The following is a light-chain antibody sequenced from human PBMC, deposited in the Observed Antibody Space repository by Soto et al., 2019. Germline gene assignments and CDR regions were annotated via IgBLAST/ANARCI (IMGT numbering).Light chain of an antibody. V-gene: IGKV3-20*01. CDR3: QQYDTSPRT. CDR1: QSVNTIY. Sequence: EIVLTQSPGTLSLSPGERATLSCSASQSVNTIYFAWYQQKPGQAPRLLIYSTSNRATGIPDRFSGSGSGTDFTLTISRLEPEDFALYYCQQYDTSPRTFGQGTKVEIK. J-gene: IGKJ1*01. CDR2: STS.